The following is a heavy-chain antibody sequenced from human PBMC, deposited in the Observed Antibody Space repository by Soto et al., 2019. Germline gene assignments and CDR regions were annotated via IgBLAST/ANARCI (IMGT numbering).Heavy chain of an antibody. CDR1: GFTFSSYW. D-gene: IGHD6-13*01. V-gene: IGHV3-74*01. J-gene: IGHJ4*02. Sequence: EVQLVESGGGLVQPGGSLRLSRAASGFTFSSYWMHWVRQAPGKGLVWVSRINRDGSSTNYADSARGRVTISRDNAKNTLYLQVNGLRADDTAVYYCAREIATTGEYYFDYWGQGILVTVSS. CDR3: AREIATTGEYYFDY. CDR2: INRDGSST.